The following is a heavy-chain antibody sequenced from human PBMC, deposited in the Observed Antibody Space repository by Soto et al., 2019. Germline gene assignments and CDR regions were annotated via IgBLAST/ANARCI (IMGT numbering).Heavy chain of an antibody. Sequence: QVQLVQSGAEVKKPGASVKVSCKASGYTFTGYYMHWVRQAPGQGLEWMGWINPNSGSTNYAQKFQGRVTMTRDTSISTDYMELSRMRSDDTAVYYWARDRGYSYGTPYWGQGTLVTVSS. CDR3: ARDRGYSYGTPY. CDR1: GYTFTGYY. D-gene: IGHD5-18*01. J-gene: IGHJ4*02. CDR2: INPNSGST. V-gene: IGHV1-2*02.